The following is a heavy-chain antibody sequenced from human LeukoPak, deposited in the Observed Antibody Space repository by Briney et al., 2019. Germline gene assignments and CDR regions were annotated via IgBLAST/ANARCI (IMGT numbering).Heavy chain of an antibody. J-gene: IGHJ4*02. V-gene: IGHV1-18*01. CDR2: ISAYNGNT. CDR1: GYTFTSYG. D-gene: IGHD3-22*01. CDR3: ARDSYDSSGNYLDY. Sequence: ASVKVSCKASGYTFTSYGFSWVRQAPGQGLEWMGWISAYNGNTKYAQKLQARVTMTTDTSTSTSYMELRSLRFDDTAVYYCARDSYDSSGNYLDYWGQGTLVTVSS.